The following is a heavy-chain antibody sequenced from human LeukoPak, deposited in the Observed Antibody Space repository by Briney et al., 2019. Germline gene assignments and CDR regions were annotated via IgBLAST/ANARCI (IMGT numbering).Heavy chain of an antibody. CDR3: ARIFDRDV. V-gene: IGHV4-4*07. CDR1: GGSITHSY. D-gene: IGHD3-22*01. CDR2: IHATGTT. Sequence: SETLSLICTVSGGSITHSYWSWIRHSAGTGMEWIGRIHATGTTNYNPSFKSRVSMSLDMPTSQFSLTLSAVTVADPATYYCARIFDRDVWGQGALVNVSP. J-gene: IGHJ3*01.